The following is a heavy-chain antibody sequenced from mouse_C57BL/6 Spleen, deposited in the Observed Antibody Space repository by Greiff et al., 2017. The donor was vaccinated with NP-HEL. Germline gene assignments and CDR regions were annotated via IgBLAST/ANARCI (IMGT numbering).Heavy chain of an antibody. J-gene: IGHJ2*01. CDR2: IDPENGDT. Sequence: EVQLQQSGAELVRPGASVKLSCTASGFNIKDDYMHWVKQRPEQGLEWIGWIDPENGDTEYASKFQGKATITADTSSNTAYLQLSSLTSEDTAVYYCTRYYGSSLYYFDYWGQGTTLTVSS. CDR1: GFNIKDDY. CDR3: TRYYGSSLYYFDY. D-gene: IGHD1-1*01. V-gene: IGHV14-4*01.